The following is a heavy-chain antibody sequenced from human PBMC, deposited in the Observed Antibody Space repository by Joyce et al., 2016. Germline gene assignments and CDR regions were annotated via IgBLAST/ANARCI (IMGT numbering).Heavy chain of an antibody. J-gene: IGHJ6*02. Sequence: QVLLVQSGAEVRKPGASVKLSCKASGYTFTSYFMHWGRQAPGQGLEWMVIINPSVGITSYAQTFQGRVTMTMDTSTSTVYMELSSLRSEDTAVYYCGRDLNWGGTVYGMDVWGQGTTVTVSS. CDR3: GRDLNWGGTVYGMDV. D-gene: IGHD7-27*01. CDR1: GYTFTSYF. CDR2: INPSVGIT. V-gene: IGHV1-46*03.